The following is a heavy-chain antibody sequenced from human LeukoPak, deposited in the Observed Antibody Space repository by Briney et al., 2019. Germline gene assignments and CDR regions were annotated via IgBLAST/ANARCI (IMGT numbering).Heavy chain of an antibody. D-gene: IGHD3-16*02. CDR2: IYYSGST. CDR1: GGSISSYY. J-gene: IGHJ6*03. CDR3: ARVSLGTGTTAYYYYMDV. V-gene: IGHV4-59*01. Sequence: SETLSLTCTVSGGSISSYYWSWIRQPPGKGLEWIGCIYYSGSTNYNPSLKSRVTISVDTSKNQFSLKLSSVTAADTAVYYCARVSLGTGTTAYYYYMDVWGKGTTVTVSS.